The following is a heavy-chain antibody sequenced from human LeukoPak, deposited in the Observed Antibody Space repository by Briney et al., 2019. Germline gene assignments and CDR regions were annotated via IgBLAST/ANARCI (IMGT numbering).Heavy chain of an antibody. D-gene: IGHD6-13*01. J-gene: IGHJ5*02. CDR1: GFTFSNYW. V-gene: IGHV3-7*01. Sequence: GGSLRLSCVASGFTFSNYWLTWVRQAPGKGLEWAANIKHDGSDQYYLDSVKGRFTISRDNAKNSLYLQMNSLRAEDTAVYYCARGIATGVDFFDPWGQGTLLTVSS. CDR2: IKHDGSDQ. CDR3: ARGIATGVDFFDP.